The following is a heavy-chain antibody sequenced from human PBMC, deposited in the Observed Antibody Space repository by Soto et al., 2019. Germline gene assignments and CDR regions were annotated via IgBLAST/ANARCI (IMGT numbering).Heavy chain of an antibody. V-gene: IGHV4-31*03. CDR2: IYYSGST. D-gene: IGHD5-18*01. J-gene: IGHJ4*02. CDR1: GGSISSGGYY. CDR3: ARALVYSYGYYFDY. Sequence: QVQLQESGPGLVKPSQTLSLTCTVSGGSISSGGYYWSWIRQHPGKGLEWIGYIYYSGSTYYNPSLKSRVTISVDTSKNQFSLKLSSVTAADTAVYYCARALVYSYGYYFDYWGQGTLVTVSS.